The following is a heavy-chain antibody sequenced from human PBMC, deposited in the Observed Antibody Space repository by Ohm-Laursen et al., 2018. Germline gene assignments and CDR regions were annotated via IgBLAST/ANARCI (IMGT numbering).Heavy chain of an antibody. CDR2: SRDKANSYTT. J-gene: IGHJ3*01. D-gene: IGHD2/OR15-2a*01. CDR3: ARTRNFQPYDV. CDR1: GFTFDGHC. Sequence: SLRLSCAASGFTFDGHCMDWVRQAPGKGLELVARSRDKANSYTTAYVASVKGRFSISRDDSENSLYLQMNSLKTEDTAVYYCARTRNFQPYDVWGQGTMVIVSS. V-gene: IGHV3-72*01.